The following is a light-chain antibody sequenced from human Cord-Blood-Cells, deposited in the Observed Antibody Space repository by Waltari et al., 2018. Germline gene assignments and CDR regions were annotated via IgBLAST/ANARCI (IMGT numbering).Light chain of an antibody. Sequence: DIQMTQSPSSLSASVGDRVTINCRASQSISSYLNGYQQKPGKAPKHLIYAASSLQSGVPSRFSGSGAGTDFTLTISSLQPEDFATYYCQQSYSTPLTFGGGTKVEIK. CDR1: QSISSY. V-gene: IGKV1-39*01. J-gene: IGKJ4*01. CDR3: QQSYSTPLT. CDR2: AAS.